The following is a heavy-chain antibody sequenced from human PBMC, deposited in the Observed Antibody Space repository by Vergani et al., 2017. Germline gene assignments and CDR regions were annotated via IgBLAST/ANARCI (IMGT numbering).Heavy chain of an antibody. J-gene: IGHJ4*02. CDR3: AHSVAPAPFDY. V-gene: IGHV2-5*02. Sequence: QITLKESGPALVKPTQTLTLTCTFSGFSLSTSEVGVAWIRQPPGKALEWLALIFWDDDERYSPSLKSRLTITKDTSKNQVVLTMTNMDPVDTATYYCAHSVAPAPFDYWGQGTLVTVSS. D-gene: IGHD2-21*01. CDR1: GFSLSTSEVG. CDR2: IFWDDDE.